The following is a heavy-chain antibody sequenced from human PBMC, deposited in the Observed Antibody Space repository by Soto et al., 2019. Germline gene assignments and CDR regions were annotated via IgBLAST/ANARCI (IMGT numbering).Heavy chain of an antibody. J-gene: IGHJ6*03. V-gene: IGHV4-34*01. CDR3: ARGPSAWVYYYYYMDV. CDR1: GGSFSGYY. D-gene: IGHD7-27*01. Sequence: SETLSLTCAVYGGSFSGYYWSWIRQPPGKGLEWIGEINHSGSTNYNPSLKSRVTISVDTSKNQFSLKLSSVTAADTAVYYCARGPSAWVYYYYYMDVWGKGTTVTVS. CDR2: INHSGST.